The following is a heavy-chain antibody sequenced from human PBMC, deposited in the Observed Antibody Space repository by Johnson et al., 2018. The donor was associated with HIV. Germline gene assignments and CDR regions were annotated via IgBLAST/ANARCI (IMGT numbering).Heavy chain of an antibody. J-gene: IGHJ3*02. CDR2: IGVTSDT. V-gene: IGHV3-13*01. D-gene: IGHD3-10*01. CDR1: GFTFSIYD. Sequence: VQLVESGGGLVQPGGSLRLSCAASGFTFSIYDMHWVRQTTGKGLEWVSAIGVTSDTYYPGSVKGRFTISRDNSKNTMYLQMNSLRAEDTAVYYCATEGYGSGTYGAFDIWGQGTKVTVSA. CDR3: ATEGYGSGTYGAFDI.